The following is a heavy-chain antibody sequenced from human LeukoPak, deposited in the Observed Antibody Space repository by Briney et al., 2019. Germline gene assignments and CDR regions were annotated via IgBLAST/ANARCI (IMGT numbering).Heavy chain of an antibody. CDR1: GFSLSTSGVG. J-gene: IGHJ4*02. D-gene: IGHD3-22*01. Sequence: SGPTLVKPTKTRTLTCTFSGFSLSTSGVGVGWIRQPPGKALEWLALIYWDDDKRYSPSLKSRLTITKDTSKNQVVLTMTNMDPVDTATYYCAHTLGYYDSSGYYYFEDYWGQGTLVTVSS. CDR2: IYWDDDK. V-gene: IGHV2-5*02. CDR3: AHTLGYYDSSGYYYFEDY.